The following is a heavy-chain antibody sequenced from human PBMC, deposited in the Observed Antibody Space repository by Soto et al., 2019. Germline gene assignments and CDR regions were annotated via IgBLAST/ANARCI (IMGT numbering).Heavy chain of an antibody. J-gene: IGHJ3*02. CDR1: CYMFTVYY. CDR3: ETDRVDFDM. V-gene: IGHV1-2*02. Sequence: GASVXVSFKASCYMFTVYYIHLVRQAPGQGLECIGWINPKSGGTKYAEKFQGGVSMTGDTSITTAYLELSSLTSDDTAVYYCETDRVDFDMWGQGTKVNV. D-gene: IGHD3-10*01. CDR2: INPKSGGT.